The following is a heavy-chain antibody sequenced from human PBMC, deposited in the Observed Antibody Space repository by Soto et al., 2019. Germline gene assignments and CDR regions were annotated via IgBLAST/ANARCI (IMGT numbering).Heavy chain of an antibody. D-gene: IGHD2-2*01. CDR1: GYTLTELS. CDR3: ATKAPYCSSPSCYRTADYYYYMDV. J-gene: IGHJ6*03. Sequence: ASVKVSCKVSGYTLTELSMHWVRQAPGKGLEWMGGFDPEDGETIYAQKFQGRVTMTEDTSTDTAYMELSSLRSEDTAVYYCATKAPYCSSPSCYRTADYYYYMDVWGKGTTVTVSS. CDR2: FDPEDGET. V-gene: IGHV1-24*01.